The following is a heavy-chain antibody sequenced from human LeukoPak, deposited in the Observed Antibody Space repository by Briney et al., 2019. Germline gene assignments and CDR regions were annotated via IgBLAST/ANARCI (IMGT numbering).Heavy chain of an antibody. CDR1: RYTFTSYG. J-gene: IGHJ4*02. CDR2: ISAYNGNT. CDR3: ARDPPVDSSGYYYSDY. V-gene: IGHV1-18*01. D-gene: IGHD3-22*01. Sequence: ASVKVSCKASRYTFTSYGISWVRQAPGQGLEWMGWISAYNGNTNYAQKLQGRVTMTTDTSTSTAYMELRSLRTDDTAVYYCARDPPVDSSGYYYSDYWGQGTLVTVSS.